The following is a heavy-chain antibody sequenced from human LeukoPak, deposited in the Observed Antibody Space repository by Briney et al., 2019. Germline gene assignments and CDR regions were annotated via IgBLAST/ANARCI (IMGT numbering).Heavy chain of an antibody. CDR1: GITFSNYW. V-gene: IGHV3-74*01. Sequence: GGSLRLSCAASGITFSNYWMHWVRQAPGKGLVWVSRINSDGSGTTYADSVKGRFTISRDNAKNTLYLQMNSLRAEDTAVYYCAKDDSGIETYFDYWGQGTLVTVSS. CDR3: AKDDSGIETYFDY. CDR2: INSDGSGT. J-gene: IGHJ4*02. D-gene: IGHD2-15*01.